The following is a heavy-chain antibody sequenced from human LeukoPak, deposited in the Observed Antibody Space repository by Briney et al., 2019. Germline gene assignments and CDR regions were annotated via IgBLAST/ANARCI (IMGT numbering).Heavy chain of an antibody. CDR1: GYTFTGYY. D-gene: IGHD6-19*01. CDR3: GRAYSSGWELVY. V-gene: IGHV1-2*02. Sequence: ASVKVSCKAPGYTFTGYYMHWGRQAPGQGLERMGWITPNSGGTNYAQTSKGRVTMTRDKTTSTAYTQMRRRRSAATTASYCGRAYSSGWELVYWGQEALVAVSS. J-gene: IGHJ4*02. CDR2: ITPNSGGT.